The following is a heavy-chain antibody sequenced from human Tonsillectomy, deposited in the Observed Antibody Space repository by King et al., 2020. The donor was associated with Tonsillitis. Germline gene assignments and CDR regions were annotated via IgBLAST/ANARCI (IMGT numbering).Heavy chain of an antibody. V-gene: IGHV5-51*01. CDR3: ARLTQDLRVGELSLYPEDYYCDY. CDR1: GYSFTNYW. CDR2: ISPGDSDT. J-gene: IGHJ4*02. D-gene: IGHD3-16*02. Sequence: VQLVESGAEMKKSGESLKISCKGSGYSFTNYWIGWVRQMPGKGLEWMGIISPGDSDTRCSPSFQGQVTISADKSISTAHLQWSSLQASDTAIYYCARLTQDLRVGELSLYPEDYYCDYWGQGTLVTVSP.